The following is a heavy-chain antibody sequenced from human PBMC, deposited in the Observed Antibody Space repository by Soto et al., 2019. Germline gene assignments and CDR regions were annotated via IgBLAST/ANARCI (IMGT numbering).Heavy chain of an antibody. CDR3: ARAYGSGSYYNVRYYFDY. V-gene: IGHV3-21*01. D-gene: IGHD3-10*01. J-gene: IGHJ4*02. Sequence: EVQLVESGGGLVQPGGSLRLSCAASGFTFSSYSMNWVRQAPGKGLEWVSSISSSSSYIYYADSVKGRFTISRDNAKNSLYLQMNSLRAEDTAVYYCARAYGSGSYYNVRYYFDYWGQGTLVTVSS. CDR2: ISSSSSYI. CDR1: GFTFSSYS.